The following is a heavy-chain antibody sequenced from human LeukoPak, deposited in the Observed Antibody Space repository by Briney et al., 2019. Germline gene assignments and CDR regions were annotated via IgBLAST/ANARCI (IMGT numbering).Heavy chain of an antibody. CDR2: ISAYNGNT. V-gene: IGHV1-18*01. CDR3: ARVESDDFWSGYSSVLPHMDV. J-gene: IGHJ6*03. D-gene: IGHD3-3*01. Sequence: ASVKVSCKASGYTFTSYGISWVRQAPGQGLEWMGWISAYNGNTNYAQKLQGRVTMTTDTSTSTAYMELRSLRSDDTAVYYCARVESDDFWSGYSSVLPHMDVWGKGTTVTVSS. CDR1: GYTFTSYG.